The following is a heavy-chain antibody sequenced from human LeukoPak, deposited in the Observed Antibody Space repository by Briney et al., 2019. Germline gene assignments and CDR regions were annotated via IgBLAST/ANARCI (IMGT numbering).Heavy chain of an antibody. CDR1: GFTFDDYA. V-gene: IGHV3-43*02. CDR2: ISGVGGTI. CDR3: AKDKSSCRGGDSNLGY. D-gene: IGHD6-13*01. J-gene: IGHJ4*02. Sequence: GGSLRLSCAASGFTFDDYAMHWVRHAPGKGLEWVSLISGVGGTIYYAESVKGRFTISRDNSKQTLYLQKISLRTEDTALDYCAKDKSSCRGGDSNLGYWGQGTLVTVSS.